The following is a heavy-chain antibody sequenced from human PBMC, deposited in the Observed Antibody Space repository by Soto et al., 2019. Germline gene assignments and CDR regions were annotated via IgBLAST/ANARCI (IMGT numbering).Heavy chain of an antibody. J-gene: IGHJ4*02. CDR2: TYHRGST. V-gene: IGHV4-59*01. D-gene: IGHD2-15*01. CDR1: GVSIGSYF. CDR3: ARIGGYHGPLDY. Sequence: SETLSLTCSVSGVSIGSYFWSWIRQPPGRGLEWIGYTYHRGSTNYSPSLKSRVAISLDTSENQFSLKVNSVTAADTAVYYCARIGGYHGPLDYWGQGTPVTVSS.